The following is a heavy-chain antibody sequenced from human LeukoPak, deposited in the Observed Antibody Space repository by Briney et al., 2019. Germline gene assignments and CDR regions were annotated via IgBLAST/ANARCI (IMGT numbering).Heavy chain of an antibody. J-gene: IGHJ4*02. CDR1: GGSTSSSY. CDR3: ASSYYFDY. Sequence: SETLSLTCTVSGGSTSSSYWSWIRQPPGKGLEWIGYIYYSGSTNYNPSLRSRVTISVDTSKNQFSLKLSSVTAADTAVYYCASSYYFDYWGQGTLVTVSS. V-gene: IGHV4-59*01. CDR2: IYYSGST.